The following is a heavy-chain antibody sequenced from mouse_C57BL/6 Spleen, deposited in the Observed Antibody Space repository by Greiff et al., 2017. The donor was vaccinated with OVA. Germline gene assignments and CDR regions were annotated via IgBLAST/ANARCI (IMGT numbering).Heavy chain of an antibody. CDR1: GYTFTSYW. V-gene: IGHV1-55*01. J-gene: IGHJ2*01. CDR2: IYPGSGST. CDR3: ARSDLNWDTRYYFDY. Sequence: QVQLQQPGAELVKPGASVKMSCKASGYTFTSYWITWVKQRPGQGLEWIGDIYPGSGSTNYNQKFKSKATLTVDTSSSTAYMQLSSLTSEDSAVYYCARSDLNWDTRYYFDYWGQGTTLTVSS. D-gene: IGHD4-1*02.